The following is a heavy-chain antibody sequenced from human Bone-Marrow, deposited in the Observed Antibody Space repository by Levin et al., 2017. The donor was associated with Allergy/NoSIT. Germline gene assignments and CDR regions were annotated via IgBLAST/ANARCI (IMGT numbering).Heavy chain of an antibody. J-gene: IGHJ1*01. D-gene: IGHD3-16*02. CDR3: ARSGLSNYDYIWGSYRFRAAYLHH. Sequence: VASVKVSCKASGYTFTKYYMHWVRQAPGQGLEWMGIIDPSGVRTSYTPNFQGRVTLTRDTSTSTAYMELRSLRPEDTAVYYCARSGLSNYDYIWGSYRFRAAYLHHWGQRTLVTVSS. CDR1: GYTFTKYY. CDR2: IDPSGVRT. V-gene: IGHV1-46*01.